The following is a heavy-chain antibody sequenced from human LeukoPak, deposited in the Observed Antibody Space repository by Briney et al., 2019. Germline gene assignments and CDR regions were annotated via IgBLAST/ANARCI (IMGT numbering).Heavy chain of an antibody. CDR3: ARALTPGYCSGGTCSYFDY. Sequence: TPSETVSLTCTVSGGSIRSYYWSWIRQPPGKGLEWIGYIYYSGSTNSNPSLKSRVTISVDTSKNQFSLKVSSVTAADTAVYYCARALTPGYCSGGTCSYFDYWGQGTLVTVSS. CDR2: IYYSGST. CDR1: GGSIRSYY. V-gene: IGHV4-59*01. J-gene: IGHJ4*02. D-gene: IGHD2-15*01.